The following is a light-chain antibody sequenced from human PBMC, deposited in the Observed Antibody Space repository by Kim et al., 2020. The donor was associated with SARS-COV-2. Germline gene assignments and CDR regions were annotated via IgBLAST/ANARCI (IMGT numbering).Light chain of an antibody. V-gene: IGLV4-69*01. CDR2: LNSDGSH. CDR3: QTWGTGIWV. CDR1: SGHSSYA. J-gene: IGLJ3*02. Sequence: QLVLTQSPYASASLGASVKLTCTLSSGHSSYAIAWHQQQPEKGPRYLMKLNSDGSHSKGDGIPDRFSGSSSGAERYLTISILQSEDEADYYCQTWGTGIWVFGGGTKLTVL.